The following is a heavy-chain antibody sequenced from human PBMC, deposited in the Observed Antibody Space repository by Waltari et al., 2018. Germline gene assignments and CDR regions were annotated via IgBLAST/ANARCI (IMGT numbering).Heavy chain of an antibody. J-gene: IGHJ4*02. CDR3: ARDWAAAALDY. V-gene: IGHV4-39*07. Sequence: QLQLQESGPGLVKPSETLSLTCTVSGGSISSSSYYWGWIRQPPRKGLEWIGSIYYSGSTYYNPSLKSRVTISVDTSKNQFSLKLSSVTAADTAVYYCARDWAAAALDYWGQGTLVTVSS. CDR1: GGSISSSSYY. CDR2: IYYSGST. D-gene: IGHD6-13*01.